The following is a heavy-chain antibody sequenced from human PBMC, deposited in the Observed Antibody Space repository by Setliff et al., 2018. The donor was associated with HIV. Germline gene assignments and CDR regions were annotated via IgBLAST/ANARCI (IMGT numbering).Heavy chain of an antibody. CDR3: ASSRPPDDSSGYLDH. J-gene: IGHJ4*01. CDR2: IKKDGSDK. D-gene: IGHD3-22*01. Sequence: PGGSLRLSCAASGFTFSNSWMTWVRQAPGKGLGWVANIKKDGSDKFYVDSVKGRFDISRDNAKNSLNLEMNSLRAEDTAIYYCASSRPPDDSSGYLDHWGQGTLVTVSS. CDR1: GFTFSNSW. V-gene: IGHV3-7*03.